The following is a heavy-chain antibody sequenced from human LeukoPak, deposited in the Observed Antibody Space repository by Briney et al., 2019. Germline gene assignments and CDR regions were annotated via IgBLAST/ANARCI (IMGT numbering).Heavy chain of an antibody. CDR3: ARGPKNSSGYYNDY. D-gene: IGHD3-22*01. V-gene: IGHV4-34*01. CDR2: INHSGST. CDR1: GGSFSGYY. Sequence: SSETLSLTCAVYGGSFSGYYWSWIRQPPGKGLEWLGEINHSGSTNYNPSLKSRVTISVDTSKNQFSLKLSSVTAADTAVYYCARGPKNSSGYYNDYWGQGTLVTVSS. J-gene: IGHJ4*02.